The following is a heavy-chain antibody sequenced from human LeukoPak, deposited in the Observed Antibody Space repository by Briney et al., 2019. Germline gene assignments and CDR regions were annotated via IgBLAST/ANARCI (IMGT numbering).Heavy chain of an antibody. CDR3: ARDPRFSGMDV. Sequence: LPGGSLRLSCAASGFTFSSYGMHRVRQAPGKGLEWVAVIWYDGSNKYYAGSVKGRFTISRGNSKNTLYLQMNSLRAEDTAVYYCARDPRFSGMDVWGQGTTVTVSS. V-gene: IGHV3-33*01. CDR1: GFTFSSYG. CDR2: IWYDGSNK. J-gene: IGHJ6*02.